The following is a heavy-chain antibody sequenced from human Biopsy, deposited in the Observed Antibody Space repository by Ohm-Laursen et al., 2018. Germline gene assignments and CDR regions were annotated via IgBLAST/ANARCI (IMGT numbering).Heavy chain of an antibody. J-gene: IGHJ4*02. V-gene: IGHV4-39*01. CDR1: GGSISSRNHY. CDR3: ARHSLDDFWSGAHYYFDY. Sequence: LSLTCSVSGGSISSRNHYWGWLRQPPGKGLEWIGHVYYSGSTLYNSSLESRVTVSVDTSKNQFHLRLTSMSASDTAVYYCARHSLDDFWSGAHYYFDYWGLGTLVTVSS. D-gene: IGHD3-3*01. CDR2: VYYSGST.